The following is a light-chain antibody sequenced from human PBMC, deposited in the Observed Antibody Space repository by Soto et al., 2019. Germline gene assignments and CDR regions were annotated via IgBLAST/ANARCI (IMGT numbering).Light chain of an antibody. J-gene: IGKJ1*01. CDR2: DAS. V-gene: IGKV1-5*01. CDR1: QTISRW. Sequence: DIQMTQSPSTLYASVGDRVTITCRASQTISRWLAWYQHKPGKAPKFLVYDASNVQSGVPSRFSATGSGIEFTLTISNLQPEDFATYYCQQYNTYWTFGPGTRVEIK. CDR3: QQYNTYWT.